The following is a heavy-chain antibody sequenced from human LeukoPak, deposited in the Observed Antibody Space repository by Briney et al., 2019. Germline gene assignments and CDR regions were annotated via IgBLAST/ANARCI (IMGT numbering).Heavy chain of an antibody. CDR3: ARRAYNWGAFDI. CDR2: ISPSGSDS. CDR1: GFTVSSNS. J-gene: IGHJ3*02. D-gene: IGHD5-24*01. Sequence: GGSLRLSCVASGFTVSSNSMSWVRQAPGKGLEWVSTISPSGSDSYYADSVKGRFTISRDISKNTLYLQMNSLRAEDTAVYYCARRAYNWGAFDIWGQGTMVTVSS. V-gene: IGHV3-53*01.